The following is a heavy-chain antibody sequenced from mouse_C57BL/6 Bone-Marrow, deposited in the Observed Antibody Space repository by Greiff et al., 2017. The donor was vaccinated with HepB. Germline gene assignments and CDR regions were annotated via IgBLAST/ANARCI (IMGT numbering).Heavy chain of an antibody. CDR3: ASPHGSGEYYFDY. J-gene: IGHJ2*01. D-gene: IGHD1-1*01. Sequence: VQLQQPGAELVKPGASVKLSCKASGYTFTSYWMHWVKQRPGQGLEWIGMIHPNSGSTNYNEKFKSKATLTVDKSSSTAYMQLSSLTSEDSAVYYCASPHGSGEYYFDYWGQGTTLTVSS. CDR2: IHPNSGST. V-gene: IGHV1-64*01. CDR1: GYTFTSYW.